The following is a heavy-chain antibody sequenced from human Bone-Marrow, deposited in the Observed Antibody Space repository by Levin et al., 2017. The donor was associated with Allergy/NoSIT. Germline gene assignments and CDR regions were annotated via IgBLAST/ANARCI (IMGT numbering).Heavy chain of an antibody. Sequence: PSQTLSLTCTVSGGSISSRNYYWGWIRQPPGKGLQWVGSVYYSGSTYYTPSLKSRVTVSVDTSKNQFSLRLRSVTAADTAVYYCARQIPVTVAGLLVEEYSWFDPWGQGTLVTVSS. D-gene: IGHD6-19*01. CDR1: GGSISSRNYY. CDR3: ARQIPVTVAGLLVEEYSWFDP. CDR2: VYYSGST. V-gene: IGHV4-39*01. J-gene: IGHJ5*02.